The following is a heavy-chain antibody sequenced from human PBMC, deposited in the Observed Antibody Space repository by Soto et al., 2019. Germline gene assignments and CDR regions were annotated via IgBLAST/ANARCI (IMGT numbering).Heavy chain of an antibody. CDR3: ARDRCSGGSFYRTYAFDI. Sequence: EVQLVESGGGLVKPGGSLRLSCAASGFNFSTYTMNWVRQAPGKGLEWVSSISSSDRYIYYADSVKGRFTISRDDAKNSLYLQMNSLRAEDTAVYYCARDRCSGGSFYRTYAFDIWGQGTLVTVSS. J-gene: IGHJ3*02. CDR1: GFNFSTYT. D-gene: IGHD2-15*01. CDR2: ISSSDRYI. V-gene: IGHV3-21*06.